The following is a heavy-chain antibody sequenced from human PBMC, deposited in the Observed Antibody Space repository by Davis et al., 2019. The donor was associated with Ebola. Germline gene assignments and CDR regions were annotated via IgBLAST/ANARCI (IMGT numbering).Heavy chain of an antibody. V-gene: IGHV3-15*01. CDR2: IKSHSDGGTT. J-gene: IGHJ4*02. D-gene: IGHD6-13*01. Sequence: GESLKISCEASGFTFSYAWMSWVRQAPGKGPKWVGRIKSHSDGGTTDYASSVKGRFSISRDDSKNTLFLHMNSLKTEDTAVYSCATDATAAGYFAYWGQGSLVTVSS. CDR1: GFTFSYAW. CDR3: ATDATAAGYFAY.